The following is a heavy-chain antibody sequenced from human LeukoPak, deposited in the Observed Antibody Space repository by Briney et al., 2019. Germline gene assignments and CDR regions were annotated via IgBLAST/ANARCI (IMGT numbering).Heavy chain of an antibody. Sequence: SETLSLTCAVYGGSFSGYYWSWIRQPPGKGLEWIGNINHSGSTNYNPSLKSRVTISVDTSKNQFSLSLSSVTAADTAVYYCAALSGYSGYDWFSHFDYWGQGTLVTVSS. V-gene: IGHV4-34*01. CDR1: GGSFSGYY. D-gene: IGHD5-12*01. CDR3: AALSGYSGYDWFSHFDY. J-gene: IGHJ4*02. CDR2: INHSGST.